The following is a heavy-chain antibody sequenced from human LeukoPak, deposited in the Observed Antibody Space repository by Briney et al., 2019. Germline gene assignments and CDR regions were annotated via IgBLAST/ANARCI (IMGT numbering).Heavy chain of an antibody. CDR2: IYYSGST. CDR3: ARTAWSNWFDP. D-gene: IGHD2-8*02. V-gene: IGHV4-59*12. Sequence: PSETLSLTCTVSGGSISNYYWSWIRQPPGKGLEWIGYIYYSGSTNYNPSLKSRVTISVETSKNQFSLKLSSVTAADTAVYYCARTAWSNWFDPWGQGTLVTVSS. CDR1: GGSISNYY. J-gene: IGHJ5*02.